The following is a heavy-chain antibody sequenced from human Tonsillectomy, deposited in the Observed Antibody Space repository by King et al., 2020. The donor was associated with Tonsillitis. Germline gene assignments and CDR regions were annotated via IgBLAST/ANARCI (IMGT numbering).Heavy chain of an antibody. J-gene: IGHJ6*02. Sequence: VQLVESGGGVVQPGGSLRLSCAASGFTFSNYGMHWVRQAPGKGLEWVAFIRYDAFNKYYADSVKGRFTISRDNSKNMLYLQMNSLRTEDTAVYYCAKDPGWDPLVYGVDVWGQGTTVTVSS. CDR2: IRYDAFNK. CDR1: GFTFSNYG. CDR3: AKDPGWDPLVYGVDV. D-gene: IGHD1-26*01. V-gene: IGHV3-30*02.